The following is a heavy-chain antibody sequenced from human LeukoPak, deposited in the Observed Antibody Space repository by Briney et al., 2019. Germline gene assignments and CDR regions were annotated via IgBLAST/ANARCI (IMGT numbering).Heavy chain of an antibody. CDR2: ISSSSSTI. CDR3: AKDHLPGIVVADRDY. V-gene: IGHV3-48*01. J-gene: IGHJ4*02. CDR1: GFTFSSYS. Sequence: GGSLRLSCAASGFTFSSYSMNWVRQAPGKGLEWVSYISSSSSTIYYADSVKGRFTISRDNSKNTLYLQITSLRAEDTGVYYCAKDHLPGIVVADRDYWGQGTLVTVSS. D-gene: IGHD6-19*01.